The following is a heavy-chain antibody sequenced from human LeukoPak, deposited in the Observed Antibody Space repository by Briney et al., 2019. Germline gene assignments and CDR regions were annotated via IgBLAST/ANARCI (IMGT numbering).Heavy chain of an antibody. D-gene: IGHD2/OR15-2a*01. Sequence: SETLSLTCSVSGGSISNYYWGWIRQPAGKGLEWIGRIYSSGGTNYNPSLKSRVTMSVDTSKNQFSLKLSSVTAADTAVYYCARDLGLKSMDYWGQGTLVSVSS. V-gene: IGHV4-4*07. CDR2: IYSSGGT. CDR1: GGSISNYY. CDR3: ARDLGLKSMDY. J-gene: IGHJ4*02.